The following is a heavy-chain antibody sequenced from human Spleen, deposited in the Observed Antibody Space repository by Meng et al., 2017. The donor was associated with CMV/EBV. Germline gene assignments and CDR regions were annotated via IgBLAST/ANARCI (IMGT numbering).Heavy chain of an antibody. CDR1: GFTFTHAW. J-gene: IGHJ4*02. D-gene: IGHD3-10*01. V-gene: IGHV3-15*01. CDR2: VKRKTEGGTT. CDR3: ATDMGFRGF. Sequence: GESLKISCAASGFTFTHAWMTWVRQAPGKGLEWVGRVKRKTEGGTTDYTAPVKGRFTISRDDSKSTLYLQMNSLKTEDTAVYYCATDMGFRGFWGQGTLVTVSS.